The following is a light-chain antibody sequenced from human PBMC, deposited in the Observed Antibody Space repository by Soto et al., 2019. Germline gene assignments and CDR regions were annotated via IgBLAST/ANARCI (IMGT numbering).Light chain of an antibody. J-gene: IGKJ5*01. CDR1: QTVSSNY. V-gene: IGKV3-20*01. Sequence: IILTQAPDTLSLSPGERATLACRASQTVSSNYLSWCQQRPGQAPRLLIYGASTRAAGIPDRFSGSGSGTDFTLTITRLEPEDSAVYFCQQYTGQPTTFGQGTRLEI. CDR3: QQYTGQPTT. CDR2: GAS.